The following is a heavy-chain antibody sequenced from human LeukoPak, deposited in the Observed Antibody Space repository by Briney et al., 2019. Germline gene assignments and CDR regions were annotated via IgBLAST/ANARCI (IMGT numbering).Heavy chain of an antibody. J-gene: IGHJ6*02. Sequence: GGSLRLSCAASGFTFSSYAMHWVRQAPGKGLEWVAVISYDGSNKYYADSAKGRFTISRDNSKNTLYLQMNSLRAEDTAVYYCARMDIVVVPEGDYYYGMDVWGQGTMVTVSS. CDR2: ISYDGSNK. CDR1: GFTFSSYA. V-gene: IGHV3-30-3*01. CDR3: ARMDIVVVPEGDYYYGMDV. D-gene: IGHD2-2*03.